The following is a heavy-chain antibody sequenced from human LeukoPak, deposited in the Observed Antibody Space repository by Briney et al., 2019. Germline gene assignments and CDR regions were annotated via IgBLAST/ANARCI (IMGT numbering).Heavy chain of an antibody. CDR1: GYTFTGYY. V-gene: IGHV1-2*02. CDR2: INPNSGGT. CDR3: ARVSSRGLSTAAFDI. D-gene: IGHD3-10*01. J-gene: IGHJ3*02. Sequence: ASVKVSCKASGYTFTGYYMHWVRQAPGQGLEWMGWINPNSGGTNYAQKFQGRVTMTRDTSISTAYMELSRLRSDDTAVYYCARVSSRGLSTAAFDIWGQGTMVTVSS.